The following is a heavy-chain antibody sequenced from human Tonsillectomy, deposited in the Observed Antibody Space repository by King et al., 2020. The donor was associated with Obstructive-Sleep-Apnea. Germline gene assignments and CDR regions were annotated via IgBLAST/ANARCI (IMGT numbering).Heavy chain of an antibody. CDR2: ISSSGTRI. D-gene: IGHD3-22*01. Sequence: VQLVESGGGQVKPGESLTLSCSASGFTFGNYNMNWIRQAPGEGLEWVSSISSSGTRIECRDSVKDRFTISRDHAKNSMYLQMNSLTAEDTGVYYCVRLDYYASSGYYIAFDVWGQGTKVTVSS. J-gene: IGHJ3*01. V-gene: IGHV3-21*01. CDR3: VRLDYYASSGYYIAFDV. CDR1: GFTFGNYN.